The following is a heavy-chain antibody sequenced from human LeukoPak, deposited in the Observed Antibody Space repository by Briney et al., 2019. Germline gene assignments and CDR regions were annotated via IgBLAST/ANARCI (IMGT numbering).Heavy chain of an antibody. J-gene: IGHJ1*01. CDR3: AREEYGEELGGIPGNFQH. Sequence: GASVTLSCKASGYTFTSYYIHWVRQAPGQGLEWMGIINPSGGGTSYAQKFQGRLTVTRDTSTSAVYMELSSLRSEDTALYYCAREEYGEELGGIPGNFQHWGQRTLVTVSS. D-gene: IGHD7-27*01. CDR2: INPSGGGT. V-gene: IGHV1-46*01. CDR1: GYTFTSYY.